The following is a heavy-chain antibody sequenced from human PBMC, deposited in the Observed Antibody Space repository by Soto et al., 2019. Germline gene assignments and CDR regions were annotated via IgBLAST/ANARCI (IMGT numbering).Heavy chain of an antibody. D-gene: IGHD1-1*01. V-gene: IGHV1-46*01. J-gene: IGHJ4*02. CDR2: SDPTGAYT. CDR3: ARVPARNSLDVFDY. CDR1: GYTFTNYY. Sequence: ASVKVSCKASGYTFTNYYIHWLRQAPGQGLEWMGISDPTGAYTNNAQRFQGRVTMTRDTSTSTVYMELSTLRSEDTALYYRARVPARNSLDVFDYWGQGTLVTVSS.